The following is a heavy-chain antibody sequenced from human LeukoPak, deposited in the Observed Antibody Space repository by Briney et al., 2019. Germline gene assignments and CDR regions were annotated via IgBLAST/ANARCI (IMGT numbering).Heavy chain of an antibody. CDR2: ISGSGGSA. Sequence: PGGSLRLSCAASGFTFSSYAMSWVRHAPGKGLEWVSAISGSGGSAYYADSVKGRFTISRDNSKNTLYLQMNSLRAEDTAVYYCARGLGGMVVVVPAIDYWGQGTLVTVSS. J-gene: IGHJ4*02. CDR1: GFTFSSYA. V-gene: IGHV3-23*01. CDR3: ARGLGGMVVVVPAIDY. D-gene: IGHD2-2*01.